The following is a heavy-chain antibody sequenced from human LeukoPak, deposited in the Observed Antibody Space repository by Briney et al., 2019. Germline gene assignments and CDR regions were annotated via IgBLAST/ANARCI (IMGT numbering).Heavy chain of an antibody. CDR2: IYSGGST. D-gene: IGHD6-19*01. Sequence: PGGSLRLSCAASGFTVSSNYMSWVRQAPGKGLEWVSVIYSGGSTYYADSVKGRFTISRDNSKNTLYLQMNSLRAEDTAVYYCARDRPAREKGDRYSSGWYVLYWGQGTLVTVSS. CDR1: GFTVSSNY. J-gene: IGHJ4*02. V-gene: IGHV3-66*02. CDR3: ARDRPAREKGDRYSSGWYVLY.